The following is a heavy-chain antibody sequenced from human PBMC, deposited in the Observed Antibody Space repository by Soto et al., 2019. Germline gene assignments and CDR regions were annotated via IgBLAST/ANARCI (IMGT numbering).Heavy chain of an antibody. CDR1: GYTFTSYA. CDR2: INAGNGNT. Sequence: GASVKVSCKASGYTFTSYAMHWVRQAPGQGLEWMGWINAGNGNTKYSQKFQGRVTITRDTSASTAYMELSSLRSEDTAVYYCARGSAWGFCSGYYRLRYYGMDVWGRGTTVTVSS. CDR3: ARGSAWGFCSGYYRLRYYGMDV. J-gene: IGHJ6*02. D-gene: IGHD3-3*01. V-gene: IGHV1-3*01.